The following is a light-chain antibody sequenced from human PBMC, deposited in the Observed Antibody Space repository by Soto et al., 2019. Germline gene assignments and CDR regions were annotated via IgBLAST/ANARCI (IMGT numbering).Light chain of an antibody. CDR1: SGSIATNF. Sequence: FMLTQPHSVSESPGRTVTMSCTRTSGSIATNFVQWFQQRPGSAPTLVIYEDNQRPSGIPDRFSGSIDSSSNSASLSISGLQTEDEADYNGQSYNTVNLPVVFGGGTKVPAL. CDR2: EDN. J-gene: IGLJ2*01. CDR3: QSYNTVNLPVV. V-gene: IGLV6-57*04.